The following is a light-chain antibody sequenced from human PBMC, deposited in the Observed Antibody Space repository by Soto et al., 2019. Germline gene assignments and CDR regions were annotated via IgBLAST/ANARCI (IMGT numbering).Light chain of an antibody. J-gene: IGKJ4*01. V-gene: IGKV1-33*01. CDR3: QQYENPLLT. CDR2: DAS. Sequence: DIQMTQSPSSLSASVGDRVTITCQASQDISNYLNWYQQKPGKAPKLLIYDASNLETGVPSRFSGILSGTDFTFTISGLQPEDTATYYCQQYENPLLTFGGGTKVEIK. CDR1: QDISNY.